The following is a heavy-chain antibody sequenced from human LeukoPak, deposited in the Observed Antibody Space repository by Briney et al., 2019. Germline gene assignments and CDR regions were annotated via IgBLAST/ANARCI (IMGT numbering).Heavy chain of an antibody. CDR3: ARGWNDQGVDY. Sequence: APVKVSREASGYTFTSYGISWVREAPGQGGEWMGWISAYNGNTNYAQKLQGRDTMSTDTSTRTAYMELRSLRSDDTAVYYCARGWNDQGVDYWGQGTLVTVSS. CDR2: ISAYNGNT. V-gene: IGHV1-18*04. J-gene: IGHJ4*02. D-gene: IGHD1-1*01. CDR1: GYTFTSYG.